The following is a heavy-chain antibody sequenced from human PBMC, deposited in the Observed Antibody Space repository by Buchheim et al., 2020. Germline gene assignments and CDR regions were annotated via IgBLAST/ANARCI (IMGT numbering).Heavy chain of an antibody. Sequence: EVQLLESGGGLVQPGGSLRLSCAASGFTFSSYAMSWVRQVPGKGLEWVSTISGGGGSTYYTDSVKGRFTISRDNSKNTLYLQVNSLRAEDTAVYYCAKDIGREQWLVLGYYYYGMDVWGQGTT. J-gene: IGHJ6*02. D-gene: IGHD6-19*01. CDR2: ISGGGGST. V-gene: IGHV3-23*01. CDR1: GFTFSSYA. CDR3: AKDIGREQWLVLGYYYYGMDV.